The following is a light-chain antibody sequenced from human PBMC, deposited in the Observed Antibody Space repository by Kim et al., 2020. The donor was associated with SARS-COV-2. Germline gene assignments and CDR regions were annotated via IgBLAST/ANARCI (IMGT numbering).Light chain of an antibody. CDR1: SLRSYY. V-gene: IGLV3-19*01. CDR2: GKN. CDR3: NSRDSSGNHVV. J-gene: IGLJ2*01. Sequence: SSELTQDPAVSVALGQTVRITCQGDSLRSYYASWYQQKPGQAPVIVIYGKNNRPSGIPDRFSGSSSGNTASLTITGARAEDEADYYCNSRDSSGNHVVFC.